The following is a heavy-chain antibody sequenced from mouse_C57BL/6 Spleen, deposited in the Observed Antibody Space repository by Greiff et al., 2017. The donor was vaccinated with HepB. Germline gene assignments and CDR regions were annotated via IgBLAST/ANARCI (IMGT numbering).Heavy chain of an antibody. CDR3: AREGEGLFAY. V-gene: IGHV1-64*01. CDR1: GYTFTSYW. CDR2: IHPNSGST. Sequence: QVQLQQPGAELVKPGASVKLSCKASGYTFTSYWMHWVKQRPGQGLEWIGMIHPNSGSTNYNEKFKSNATLTVDKSSSTAYMQLSSLTSEDSAVYYCAREGEGLFAYWGQGTLVTVSA. J-gene: IGHJ3*01.